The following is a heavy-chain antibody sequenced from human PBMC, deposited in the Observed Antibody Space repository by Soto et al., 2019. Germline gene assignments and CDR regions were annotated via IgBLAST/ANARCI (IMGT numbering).Heavy chain of an antibody. V-gene: IGHV1-3*01. J-gene: IGHJ6*03. CDR2: INAGNGNT. CDR1: GYTFTSYA. D-gene: IGHD3-3*01. CDR3: ARDDYDFWSGYTYYYYMDV. Sequence: ASMKVSCKASGYTFTSYAMHWVRQAPGQRLEWMGWINAGNGNTKYSQKFQGRVTITRDTSASTAYMELSSLRSEDTAVYYCARDDYDFWSGYTYYYYMDVWGKGTTVTVSS.